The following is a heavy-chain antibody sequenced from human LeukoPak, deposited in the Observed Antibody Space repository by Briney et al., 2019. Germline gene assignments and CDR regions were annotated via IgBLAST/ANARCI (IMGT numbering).Heavy chain of an antibody. CDR3: ARDLSLYCSGGSCYSLNY. CDR2: IRSKAYGGTT. J-gene: IGHJ4*02. D-gene: IGHD2-15*01. Sequence: PGGSLRLSCTASGFTFGDYAMSWVRQAPGKGLEWVGFIRSKAYGGTTEYAASVKGRFTISRDDSKSIAYLQMNSLRAEDTAVYYCARDLSLYCSGGSCYSLNYWGQGTLVTVSS. CDR1: GFTFGDYA. V-gene: IGHV3-49*04.